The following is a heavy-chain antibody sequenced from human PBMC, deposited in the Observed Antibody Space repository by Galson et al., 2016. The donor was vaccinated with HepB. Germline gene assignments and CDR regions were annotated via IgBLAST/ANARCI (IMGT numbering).Heavy chain of an antibody. D-gene: IGHD3-10*01. CDR3: AREYWFYYGSGTDYRRTYGLDV. V-gene: IGHV3-74*01. CDR1: DFNFEYFW. CDR2: ISRDGRDK. J-gene: IGHJ6*02. Sequence: SLRLSCAASDFNFEYFWMHWVRQVPGKGLVWVAQISRDGRDKAYTASVRGRFLISRDNAKKTVSLEMNSLTVEDAAVYYCAREYWFYYGSGTDYRRTYGLDVWGQGTTVAVAS.